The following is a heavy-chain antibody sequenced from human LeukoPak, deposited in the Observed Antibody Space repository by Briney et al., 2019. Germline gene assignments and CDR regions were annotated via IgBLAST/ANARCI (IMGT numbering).Heavy chain of an antibody. J-gene: IGHJ4*02. CDR2: FSGGGDS. V-gene: IGHV3-23*01. Sequence: PGGSLRLSCAASGLTSGIYAMSWVCQAPGKGLEWVSAFSGGGDSFYADSVRGRFSISADRSRNILYLQMNSLRVEDTAVYYCGKEVERHFDLRYWGQGTPVTVSS. CDR1: GLTSGIYA. CDR3: GKEVERHFDLRY. D-gene: IGHD2-15*01.